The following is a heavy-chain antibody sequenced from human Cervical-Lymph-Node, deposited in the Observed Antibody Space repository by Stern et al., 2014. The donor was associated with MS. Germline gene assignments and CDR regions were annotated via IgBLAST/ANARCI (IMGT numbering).Heavy chain of an antibody. CDR3: ARQGNVDWSPHSYYVMDV. Sequence: QVTLKESGPTLVKPTETLTLTCSLSGFSIRTSGVGVGWIRQPPGKALEWLALIYSDEDKRYSPSRKSRLPVSQDPSKNQVVLTMTNMDPVDPATYYCARQGNVDWSPHSYYVMDVWGQGTTVTVTS. CDR2: IYSDEDK. V-gene: IGHV2-5*02. CDR1: GFSIRTSGVG. J-gene: IGHJ6*02. D-gene: IGHD3-9*01.